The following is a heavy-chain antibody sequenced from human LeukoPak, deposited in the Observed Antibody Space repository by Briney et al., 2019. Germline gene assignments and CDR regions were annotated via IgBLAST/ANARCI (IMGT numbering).Heavy chain of an antibody. D-gene: IGHD6-19*01. J-gene: IGHJ4*02. Sequence: GGSLRLSCAASGFTFSSYSMNWVRQAPGKGLEWVSSISSSSSYIYYADSVTGRFTISRDNAKNSLYLQMNSLRAEDTAVYYCARELAVAGLDFDYWGQGTLVTVSS. CDR1: GFTFSSYS. CDR3: ARELAVAGLDFDY. CDR2: ISSSSSYI. V-gene: IGHV3-21*01.